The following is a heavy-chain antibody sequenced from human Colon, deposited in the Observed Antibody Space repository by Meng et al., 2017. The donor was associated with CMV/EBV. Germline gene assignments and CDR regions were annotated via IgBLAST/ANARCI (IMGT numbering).Heavy chain of an antibody. CDR2: IYPSGFP. J-gene: IGHJ4*02. V-gene: IGHV4-4*07. D-gene: IGHD5-18*01. Sequence: GRLRGAGPGLVKPSETRSLSCTVLGGSISSYSWSWIRQPAGKGLEWIGRIYPSGFPKYKPSLESRVTMSADTSKNQISLKLTSVTAADTAVYYCARAQYTYGYWIFDYWGQGTLVTVSS. CDR3: ARAQYTYGYWIFDY. CDR1: GGSISSYS.